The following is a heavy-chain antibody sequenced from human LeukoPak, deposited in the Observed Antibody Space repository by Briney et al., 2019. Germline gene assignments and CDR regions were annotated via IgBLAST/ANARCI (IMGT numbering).Heavy chain of an antibody. J-gene: IGHJ6*02. D-gene: IGHD5-12*01. CDR2: MDPNRRNT. CDR3: ARGPSSGYDYVPDYYGMDV. Sequence: ASVKVSFKASGYTFSNFDINWVRQASGQGLEWMGWMDPNRRNTGYAQKFQGRVTMTRNTSINTAYMELSSLTLEDTAVYYCARGPSSGYDYVPDYYGMDVWGQGTTVIVSS. CDR1: GYTFSNFD. V-gene: IGHV1-8*01.